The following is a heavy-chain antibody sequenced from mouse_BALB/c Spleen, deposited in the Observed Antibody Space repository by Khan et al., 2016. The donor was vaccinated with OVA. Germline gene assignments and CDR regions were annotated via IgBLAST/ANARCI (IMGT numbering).Heavy chain of an antibody. CDR1: GYTFTNYG. CDR2: INTYTGEP. D-gene: IGHD2-10*01. Sequence: LVESGPELKKPGETVKISCKASGYTFTNYGMNWVKQSPGKALKWMGWINTYTGEPTYADDFKGRFAVSLETSASTAYLQINNLKNEDTATYFCARPPYFSYTLDYWGQGTSVTGSS. V-gene: IGHV9-3-1*01. J-gene: IGHJ4*01. CDR3: ARPPYFSYTLDY.